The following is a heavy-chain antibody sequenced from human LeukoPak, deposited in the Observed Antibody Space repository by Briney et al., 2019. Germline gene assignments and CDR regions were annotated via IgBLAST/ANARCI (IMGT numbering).Heavy chain of an antibody. CDR3: ARTHYEYYYDSSGYYFDY. J-gene: IGHJ4*02. D-gene: IGHD3-22*01. CDR2: IYYSGST. Sequence: PSETLSLTCAVSGGSISSYYWSWIRQPPGKGLEWIGDIYYSGSTNYNPSLKSRVTISVDTSKNQFSLKLSSVTAADTAVYYCARTHYEYYYDSSGYYFDYWGQGTLVTVSS. CDR1: GGSISSYY. V-gene: IGHV4-59*01.